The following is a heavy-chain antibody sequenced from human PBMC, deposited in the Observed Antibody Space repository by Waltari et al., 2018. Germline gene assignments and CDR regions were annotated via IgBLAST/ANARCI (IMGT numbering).Heavy chain of an antibody. D-gene: IGHD3-22*01. CDR1: GGSISSSYYF. J-gene: IGHJ4*02. CDR2: FYYSGST. V-gene: IGHV4-39*07. CDR3: ASPAPYYYYSSGYQY. Sequence: QLQLQESGPGLVKPSETLSLTCTVSGGSISSSYYFWGWIRQPPGKGLEWIGSFYYSGSTYYSPSLKSRVTISADTSKNQFSRKLRSVTSADTAVYYCASPAPYYYYSSGYQYWGQGDLVTVSS.